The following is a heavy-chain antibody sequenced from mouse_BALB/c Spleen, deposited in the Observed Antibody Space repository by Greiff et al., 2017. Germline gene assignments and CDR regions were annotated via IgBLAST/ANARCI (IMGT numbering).Heavy chain of an antibody. J-gene: IGHJ2*01. CDR2: IYPGNVNT. CDR3: ARGIWIPIHYYGHFDY. Sequence: QVQLQQSGPELVKPGASVRISCKASGYTFTSYYIHWVKQRPGQGLEWIGWIYPGNVNTKYNEKFKGKATLTADKSSSTAYMQLSSLTSEDSAVYFCARGIWIPIHYYGHFDYWGQGTTLTGSS. D-gene: IGHD1-2*01. CDR1: GYTFTSYY. V-gene: IGHV1S56*01.